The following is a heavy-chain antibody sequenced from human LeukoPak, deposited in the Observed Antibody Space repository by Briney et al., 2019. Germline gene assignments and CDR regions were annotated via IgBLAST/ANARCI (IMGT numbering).Heavy chain of an antibody. CDR1: GCSICSYY. CDR2: IYYSGST. D-gene: IGHD3-10*01. J-gene: IGHJ6*02. CDR3: ARDYYGSGSHRENYYYYGMDV. Sequence: SETLSLTCTVSGCSICSYYWSWMRQPPGKGLEWIGYIYYSGSTNYNPSLKSRVTISVDTSKNQFSLKLSSVTAADTAVYYCARDYYGSGSHRENYYYYGMDVWGQGTTVTVSS. V-gene: IGHV4-59*01.